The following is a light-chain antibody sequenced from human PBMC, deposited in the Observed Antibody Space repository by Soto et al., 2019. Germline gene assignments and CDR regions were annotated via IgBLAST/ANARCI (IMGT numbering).Light chain of an antibody. CDR1: SSNIGNNP. CDR2: SSN. Sequence: QSVLTQPPSASGTPGQSVTISCSGNSSNIGNNPVNWYQQLPGTAPKLLIYSSNQRPSGVPYRISGSKSGASASLSVSGLQAEDEADYYCSSYAGSNNLYVFGTGTKLTVL. V-gene: IGLV1-44*01. CDR3: SSYAGSNNLYV. J-gene: IGLJ1*01.